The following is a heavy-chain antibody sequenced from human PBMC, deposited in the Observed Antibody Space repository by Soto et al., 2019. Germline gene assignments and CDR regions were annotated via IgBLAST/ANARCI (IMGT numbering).Heavy chain of an antibody. J-gene: IGHJ4*02. CDR2: INYDGNKK. Sequence: QVHLVQSGGGVVQPGRSLRLSCAASGFSLSEHGMHWVRQAPGKGLEWVSFINYDGNKKYFVDSVKGRFTVSRDNSGNSLYLQINSLRGEDSGVYYCARDHPGSRGYYQKLDYWGKGVLVTVSS. CDR1: GFSLSEHG. V-gene: IGHV3-30*19. CDR3: ARDHPGSRGYYQKLDY. D-gene: IGHD3-22*01.